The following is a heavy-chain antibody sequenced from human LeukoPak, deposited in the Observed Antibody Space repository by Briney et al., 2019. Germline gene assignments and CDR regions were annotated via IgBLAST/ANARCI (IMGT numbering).Heavy chain of an antibody. CDR2: FAGSDTTT. V-gene: IGHV3-48*03. CDR3: TTLGYHLDS. J-gene: IGHJ4*02. D-gene: IGHD3-22*01. Sequence: GGSLRLSCAASGFDFGAYEMNWVRQAPGKGLEWVAYFAGSDTTTYYADFVKGRFIISRDNARNSLYLQMNSLRAEDTALYYCTTLGYHLDSWGQGTLVTVSS. CDR1: GFDFGAYE.